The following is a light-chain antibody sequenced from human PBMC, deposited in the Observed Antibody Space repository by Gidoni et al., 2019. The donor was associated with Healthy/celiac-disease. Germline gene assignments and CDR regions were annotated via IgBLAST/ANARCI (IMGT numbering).Light chain of an antibody. Sequence: DIVMTQSPDSLAVSLGERATINCKSSQSVLYSSNNKNYLAWSQQKPGQPPKLLIYCASTRESGVPDRFSGSGSGTDFTLTISSLQAEDVAVYYCQQYYSTPITFXXXTRLEIK. CDR1: QSVLYSSNNKNY. V-gene: IGKV4-1*01. CDR2: CAS. J-gene: IGKJ5*01. CDR3: QQYYSTPIT.